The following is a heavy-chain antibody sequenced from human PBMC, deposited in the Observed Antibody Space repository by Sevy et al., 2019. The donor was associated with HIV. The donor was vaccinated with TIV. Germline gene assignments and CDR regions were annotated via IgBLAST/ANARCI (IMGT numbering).Heavy chain of an antibody. J-gene: IGHJ6*02. CDR2: IKQDGSEK. CDR3: ARFSRPVYDFWSGSPTGYGMDV. CDR1: GFTFSSYW. V-gene: IGHV3-7*03. Sequence: GGSLRLSCAASGFTFSSYWMSWVRQAPGKGLEWVANIKQDGSEKYYVDSVKGRFTISRDNAKNSLYLQMNSLRAEDTAVYYCARFSRPVYDFWSGSPTGYGMDVWGQGTTVTVSS. D-gene: IGHD3-3*01.